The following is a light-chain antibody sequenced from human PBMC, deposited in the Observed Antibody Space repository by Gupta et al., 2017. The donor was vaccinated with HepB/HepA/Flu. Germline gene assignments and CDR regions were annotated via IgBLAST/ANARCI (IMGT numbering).Light chain of an antibody. Sequence: QSALTQPASVSGSPGQSITISCTGTSGDIGSYKWVSWFQQHPGKSHQLITYDVSSRPSGLSSRFSASQSGNTASLTISVPTTEDAADYFCSSDTRRSTYVFGPGTRCTVL. CDR3: SSDTRRSTYV. CDR1: SGDIGSYKW. V-gene: IGLV2-14*03. CDR2: DVS. J-gene: IGLJ1*01.